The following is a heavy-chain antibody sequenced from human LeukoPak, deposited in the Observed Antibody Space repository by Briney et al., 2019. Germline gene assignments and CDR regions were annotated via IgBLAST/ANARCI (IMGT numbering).Heavy chain of an antibody. Sequence: LAGGSLGLSCAASEFTFSSYAMSWVRQAPGKGLEWVSAITGSGDSGDRTYYADSVKGRFTISRDNSKKMLYLQMNSLRVEDTAAYFCSKHGYSSGWPQVPNDSWGQGTLVTVSS. D-gene: IGHD6-19*01. CDR3: SKHGYSSGWPQVPNDS. J-gene: IGHJ5*02. CDR1: EFTFSSYA. V-gene: IGHV3-23*01. CDR2: ITGSGDSGDRT.